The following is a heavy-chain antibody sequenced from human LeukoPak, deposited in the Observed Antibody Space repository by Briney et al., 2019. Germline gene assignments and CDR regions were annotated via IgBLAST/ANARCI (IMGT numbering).Heavy chain of an antibody. J-gene: IGHJ4*02. CDR2: IYYSGST. D-gene: IGHD3-22*01. CDR3: ARLYYDSSGYYQICYFDY. CDR1: GGSISSSSYY. Sequence: SETLSLTCTVSGGSISSSSYYWGWIRQPPGKGLGWIGCIYYSGSTYYNPSLKSRVTISVDTSKNQFSLNLSSVTAADTAVYYCARLYYDSSGYYQICYFDYWGQGTLVTVSS. V-gene: IGHV4-39*01.